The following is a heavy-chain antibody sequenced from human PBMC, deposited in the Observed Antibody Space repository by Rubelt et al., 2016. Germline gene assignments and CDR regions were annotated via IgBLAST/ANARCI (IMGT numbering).Heavy chain of an antibody. CDR2: IVYSGST. Sequence: QVQLQQSGPGLVKPSETLSLTCTVSGGSITDYYWSWIRQTPGKGLEWIGYIVYSGSTNYNPSLKSRVTISIDTSKNQFSLCLSSVTAADTDVYYCAGGPNMYYFDYWGQGVLVTVSS. D-gene: IGHD1/OR15-1a*01. CDR3: AGGPNMYYFDY. CDR1: GGSITDYY. V-gene: IGHV4-59*08. J-gene: IGHJ4*02.